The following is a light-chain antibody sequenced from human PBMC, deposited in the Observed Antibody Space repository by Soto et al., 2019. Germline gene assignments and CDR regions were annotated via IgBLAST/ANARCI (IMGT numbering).Light chain of an antibody. V-gene: IGLV1-44*01. CDR2: NNN. Sequence: QSVLTQPPSAPGTPGQTVTISCFGGSPNIGIGPVNWYQQLPGAAPKLHINNNNQGPPGVPDRFSGSKSGTSASLAISGLQSEDEADYYCAAWDVSLNGHYAFGTGTKLTVL. CDR1: SPNIGIGP. J-gene: IGLJ1*01. CDR3: AAWDVSLNGHYA.